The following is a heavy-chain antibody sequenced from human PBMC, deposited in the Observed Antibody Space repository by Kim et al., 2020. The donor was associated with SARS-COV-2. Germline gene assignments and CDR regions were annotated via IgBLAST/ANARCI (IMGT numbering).Heavy chain of an antibody. V-gene: IGHV3-7*01. D-gene: IGHD1-7*01. CDR3: ARDRNYGIEALDY. J-gene: IGHJ4*02. Sequence: YVDAGKGRFTISRDNAKNSLYLQMNSLRAEDTAVYYCARDRNYGIEALDYWGQGTLVTVSS.